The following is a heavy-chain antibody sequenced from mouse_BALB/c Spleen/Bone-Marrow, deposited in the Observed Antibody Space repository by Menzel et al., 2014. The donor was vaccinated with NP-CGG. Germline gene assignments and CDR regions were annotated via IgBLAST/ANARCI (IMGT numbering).Heavy chain of an antibody. Sequence: EVQLQQSGGGLVQPGGSLKLSCAASGFDFSRYWMSWVRQAPGKGLEWIGEINPDSSTINYTPSLKDKFIISRDNAKNTLYLQMSKVRSEDTALYYCARLGDYGWFAYWGRGTLVTVSA. CDR2: INPDSSTI. CDR3: ARLGDYGWFAY. J-gene: IGHJ3*01. D-gene: IGHD2-4*01. V-gene: IGHV4-1*02. CDR1: GFDFSRYW.